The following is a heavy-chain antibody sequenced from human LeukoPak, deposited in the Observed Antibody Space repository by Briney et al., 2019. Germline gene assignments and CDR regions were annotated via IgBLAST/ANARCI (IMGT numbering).Heavy chain of an antibody. CDR2: ISSSSSTI. D-gene: IGHD3-22*01. V-gene: IGHV3-48*01. CDR1: GFTFSSYA. Sequence: PGGSLRLSCAASGFTFSSYAMHWVRQAPGKGLEWVSYISSSSSTIYYADSVKGRFTISRDNAKNSLYLQMNSLRAEDTAVYYCERGAYYYEDWGQGTLVTVSS. J-gene: IGHJ4*02. CDR3: ERGAYYYED.